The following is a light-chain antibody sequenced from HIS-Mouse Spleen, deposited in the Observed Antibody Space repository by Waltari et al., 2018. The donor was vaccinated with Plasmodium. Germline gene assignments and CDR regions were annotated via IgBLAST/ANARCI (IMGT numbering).Light chain of an antibody. Sequence: SYELTQPPSVSVSPGQTARLTCSGDALPKKYAYWYQQKSGQAPVLGISDDSKRPSGIPERFSGSSSGTMATLTISGAQVEDEADYYCYSTDSSGNHRVFGGGTKLTVL. J-gene: IGLJ3*02. CDR3: YSTDSSGNHRV. CDR2: DDS. V-gene: IGLV3-10*01. CDR1: ALPKKY.